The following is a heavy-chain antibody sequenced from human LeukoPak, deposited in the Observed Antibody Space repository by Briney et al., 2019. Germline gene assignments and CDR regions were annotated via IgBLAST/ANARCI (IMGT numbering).Heavy chain of an antibody. D-gene: IGHD2-2*01. CDR2: ISGSGGST. V-gene: IGHV3-23*01. Sequence: GGSLRLSCAASGFTFSSYSMSWVRQAPGKGLEWVSAISGSGGSTYYADSVKGRFTISRDNSKNTLYLQMNSLRAEDTAVYYCAKDIGVVVPAAIIVFDYWGQGTLVTVSS. J-gene: IGHJ4*02. CDR3: AKDIGVVVPAAIIVFDY. CDR1: GFTFSSYS.